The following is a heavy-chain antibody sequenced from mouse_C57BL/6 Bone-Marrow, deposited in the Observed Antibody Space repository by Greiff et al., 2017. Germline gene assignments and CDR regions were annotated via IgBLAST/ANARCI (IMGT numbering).Heavy chain of an antibody. CDR3: VWGGYWDWYFDV. Sequence: EVQLVESGGGLVQPKGSLKLSCAASGFSFNTYAMNWVRQAPGTGLEWVARIRSKSNNYATYYADSVKDRFTISRDDSESMLYLQMNNLKTEDTAMYYCVWGGYWDWYFDVWGTGTTVTVSS. D-gene: IGHD2-3*01. J-gene: IGHJ1*03. V-gene: IGHV10-1*01. CDR2: IRSKSNNYAT. CDR1: GFSFNTYA.